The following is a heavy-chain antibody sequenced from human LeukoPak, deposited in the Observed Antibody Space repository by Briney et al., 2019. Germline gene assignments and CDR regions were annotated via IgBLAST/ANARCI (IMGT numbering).Heavy chain of an antibody. J-gene: IGHJ5*02. Sequence: SETLSLTCAVYGGSFSGYYWSWIRQPPGKGLEWIGEINHSGSTNYNPSLKSRVTISVDTSKNQFSLKLSSVTAADTAVYYCAREGGYYDFWSGYYSRNWFDPWGRGTLVTVSS. CDR1: GGSFSGYY. CDR2: INHSGST. D-gene: IGHD3-3*01. CDR3: AREGGYYDFWSGYYSRNWFDP. V-gene: IGHV4-34*01.